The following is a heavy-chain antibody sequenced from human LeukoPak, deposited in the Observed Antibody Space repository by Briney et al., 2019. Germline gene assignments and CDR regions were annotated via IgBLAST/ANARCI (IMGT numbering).Heavy chain of an antibody. Sequence: GASVKVSCKASGYTFTSYYMHWVRQAPGQGLEWMGIINPSGGSTSYAQKFQGRVTMTTDTSTSTAYMELRSLRSDDTAVYYCARDPSVGQWQAPHYYYGMDVWGQGTTATVSS. D-gene: IGHD6-19*01. CDR3: ARDPSVGQWQAPHYYYGMDV. J-gene: IGHJ6*02. V-gene: IGHV1-46*01. CDR2: INPSGGST. CDR1: GYTFTSYY.